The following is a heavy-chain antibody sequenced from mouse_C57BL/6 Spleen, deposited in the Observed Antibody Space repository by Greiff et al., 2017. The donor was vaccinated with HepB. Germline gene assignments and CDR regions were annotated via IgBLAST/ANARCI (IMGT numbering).Heavy chain of an antibody. V-gene: IGHV1-50*01. J-gene: IGHJ3*01. CDR2: IDPSDSYT. CDR1: GYTFTSYW. D-gene: IGHD2-5*01. CDR3: ASPLYSSYGWFAY. Sequence: VQLQQPGAELVKPGASVKLSCKASGYTFTSYWMQWVKQRPGQGLEWIGEIDPSDSYTNYNQKFKGKATLTVDTSSSTAYMQLSSLTSEDSAVYYCASPLYSSYGWFAYWGQGTLVTVSA.